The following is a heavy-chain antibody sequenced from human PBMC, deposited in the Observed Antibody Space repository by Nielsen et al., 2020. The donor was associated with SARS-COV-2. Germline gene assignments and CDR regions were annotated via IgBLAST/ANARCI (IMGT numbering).Heavy chain of an antibody. CDR1: GFTFSSYA. V-gene: IGHV3-23*01. Sequence: GESLKISCAASGFTFSSYAMSWVRQAPGKGLEWVSAISGSGGSTYYADSVKGRFTISRDNSKNTLYLQMNSLRAEDTAVYYCAKVRGGIAARYWFDPWGQGTLVTVSS. CDR3: AKVRGGIAARYWFDP. D-gene: IGHD6-6*01. CDR2: ISGSGGST. J-gene: IGHJ5*02.